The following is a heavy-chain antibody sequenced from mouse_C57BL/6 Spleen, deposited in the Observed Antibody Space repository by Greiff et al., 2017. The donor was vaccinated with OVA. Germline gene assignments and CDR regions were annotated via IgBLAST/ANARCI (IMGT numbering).Heavy chain of an antibody. D-gene: IGHD2-5*01. V-gene: IGHV1-80*01. Sequence: VQLQESGAELVKPGASVKISCKASGYAFSSYWMNWVKQRPGKGLEWIGQIYPGDGDTNYNGKFKGKATLTADKSSSTAYMQLSSLTSEDSAVYFCARDYSNPSWFAYWGQGTLVTVSA. CDR1: GYAFSSYW. CDR3: ARDYSNPSWFAY. CDR2: IYPGDGDT. J-gene: IGHJ3*01.